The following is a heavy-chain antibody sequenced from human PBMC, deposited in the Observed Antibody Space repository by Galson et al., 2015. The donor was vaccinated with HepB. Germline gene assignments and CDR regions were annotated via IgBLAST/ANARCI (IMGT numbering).Heavy chain of an antibody. J-gene: IGHJ1*01. V-gene: IGHV1-69*13. CDR2: IIPIFGTA. D-gene: IGHD6-13*01. CDR1: GGTFSSYA. CDR3: ARDLRPGIAAAEAYQH. Sequence: SVKVSCKASGGTFSSYAISWVRQAPGQGLEWMGGIIPIFGTANYAQKFQGRVTITADESTSTAYMELSILRSEDTAVYYCARDLRPGIAAAEAYQHWGQGTLVTVSS.